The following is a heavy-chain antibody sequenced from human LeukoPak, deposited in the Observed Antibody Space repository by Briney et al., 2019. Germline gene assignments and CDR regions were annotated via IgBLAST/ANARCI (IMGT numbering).Heavy chain of an antibody. V-gene: IGHV3-30*03. D-gene: IGHD4-11*01. Sequence: GRSLRLSCAASGFTFSSYGMHWVRQAPGKGLEWVAVISYDGSNKYYADSVKGRFTISRDNAKNSLYLQMNSLRAEDTAVYYCARPVATVTTPGFDYWGQGTLVTVSS. CDR3: ARPVATVTTPGFDY. CDR1: GFTFSSYG. J-gene: IGHJ4*02. CDR2: ISYDGSNK.